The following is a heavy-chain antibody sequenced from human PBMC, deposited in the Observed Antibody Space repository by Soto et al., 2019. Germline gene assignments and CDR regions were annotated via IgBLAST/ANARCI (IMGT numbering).Heavy chain of an antibody. CDR3: TRGPRASSGGTGAY. Sequence: EVQLVESGGGLVQPGGSLRLSCAASGFSFDSYWMHWVRQAPGQGSMWVSRIDYDGTTTNYADSVKGRFTISRDNAKSTLYLQMNSLRPEDTAVYYCTRGPRASSGGTGAYWGKGTLVTVSS. D-gene: IGHD2-2*01. CDR2: IDYDGTTT. J-gene: IGHJ1*01. CDR1: GFSFDSYW. V-gene: IGHV3-74*01.